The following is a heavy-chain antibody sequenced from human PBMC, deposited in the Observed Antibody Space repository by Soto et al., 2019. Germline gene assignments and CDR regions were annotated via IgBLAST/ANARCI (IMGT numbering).Heavy chain of an antibody. D-gene: IGHD2-15*01. J-gene: IGHJ5*02. V-gene: IGHV4-30-2*01. Sequence: QLQLQESGSGLVKPSQTLSLTCAISGVSISSDTYSWSWILQPPGKGLEWVRYIHQSGNTYFNPSLKSRVTISVDRPRNQLSLKFTSVTAADTAVYYCARAVLRGWFEPWGQGTLVTVS. CDR1: GVSISSDTYS. CDR3: ARAVLRGWFEP. CDR2: IHQSGNT.